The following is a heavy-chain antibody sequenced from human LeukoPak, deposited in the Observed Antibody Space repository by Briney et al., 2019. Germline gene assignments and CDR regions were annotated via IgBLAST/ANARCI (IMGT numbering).Heavy chain of an antibody. CDR3: AKAVGNYYYYYMDV. D-gene: IGHD2-15*01. J-gene: IGHJ6*03. CDR2: IWYGGSNK. V-gene: IGHV3-30*18. CDR1: GFTFSSYG. Sequence: GRSLRLSCAASGFTFSSYGMHWVRQAPGKGLEWVAVIWYGGSNKYYADSVKGRFTISRDNSKNTLYLQMNSLRAEDTAVYYCAKAVGNYYYYYMDVWGKGTTVTVSS.